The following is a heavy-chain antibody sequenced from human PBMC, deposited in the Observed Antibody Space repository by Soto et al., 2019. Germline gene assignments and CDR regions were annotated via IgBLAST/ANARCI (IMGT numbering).Heavy chain of an antibody. D-gene: IGHD3-9*01. CDR3: AKDYYDTLTGYYGPDY. CDR2: ISYDGSNK. Sequence: GGSLRLSCAASGFSFSAHGMHWVRRAPGKGLEWVAVISYDGSNKYYADSVKGRFTISRDNSKNLLYLQMNSLGAEDTAVYYCAKDYYDTLTGYYGPDYWGQGTLVTVSS. CDR1: GFSFSAHG. V-gene: IGHV3-30*18. J-gene: IGHJ4*02.